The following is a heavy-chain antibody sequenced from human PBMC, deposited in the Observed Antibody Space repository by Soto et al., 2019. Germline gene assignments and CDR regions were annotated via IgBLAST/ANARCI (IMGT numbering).Heavy chain of an antibody. CDR1: GGTFSSYA. D-gene: IGHD2-21*02. V-gene: IGHV1-69*12. CDR2: IIPIFGTA. Sequence: QVQLVQSGAEVKKPGSSVKVSCKASGGTFSSYAISWVRQAPGQGLEWMGGIIPIFGTANYAQKFQGRVTITADESTSTAYMELSRLRSEDTAVYYCARGEYCGGDCYFPYYYGMDVWGQGTTVTVSS. CDR3: ARGEYCGGDCYFPYYYGMDV. J-gene: IGHJ6*02.